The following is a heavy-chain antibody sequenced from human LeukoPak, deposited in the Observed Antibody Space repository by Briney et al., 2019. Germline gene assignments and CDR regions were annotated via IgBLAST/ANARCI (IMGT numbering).Heavy chain of an antibody. CDR1: GFSLTTSGVG. J-gene: IGHJ4*02. D-gene: IGHD3-22*01. Sequence: SGPTLVNPTQTLTLTCTFSGFSLTTSGVGVGWIRQPPGKALKWLALIYWNDHKPYSPALRSRLTVTKDTSKNQVVLTMTNMDPVDTATYYCAHSYDTGGNYYSRFDNWGQGTLVTVSS. CDR2: IYWNDHK. CDR3: AHSYDTGGNYYSRFDN. V-gene: IGHV2-5*01.